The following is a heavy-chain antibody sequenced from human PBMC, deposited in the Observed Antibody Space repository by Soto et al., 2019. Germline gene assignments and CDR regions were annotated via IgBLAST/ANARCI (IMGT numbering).Heavy chain of an antibody. V-gene: IGHV4-31*03. J-gene: IGHJ4*02. CDR1: GGSISSGGYY. D-gene: IGHD2-2*01. CDR3: ARSSTSANYFDY. CDR2: IYYSGST. Sequence: QVQLQESGPGLVKPSQTLSLTCTVSGGSISSGGYYWSWIRQHPGKGLEWIGYIYYSGSTYYDPSLKTRVTISVDTSKNQFSLKLSSVTAADTAVYYCARSSTSANYFDYWGQGTLVTVSS.